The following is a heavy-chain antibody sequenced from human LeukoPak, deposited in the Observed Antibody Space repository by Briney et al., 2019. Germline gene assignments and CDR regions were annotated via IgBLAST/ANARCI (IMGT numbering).Heavy chain of an antibody. D-gene: IGHD3-10*01. V-gene: IGHV4-59*08. J-gene: IGHJ4*02. CDR2: IYYSGST. CDR3: ARLGSYKGIDY. CDR1: GGSISSYY. Sequence: PSETLSLTCTVSGGSISSYYWSWIRRPPGKGLEWIGYIYYSGSTNYNPSLKSRVTISVDTSKNQFSLKLSSVTAADTAVYYCARLGSYKGIDYWGQGTLVTVSS.